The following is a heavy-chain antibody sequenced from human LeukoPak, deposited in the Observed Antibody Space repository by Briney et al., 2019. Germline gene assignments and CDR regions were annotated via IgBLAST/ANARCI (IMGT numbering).Heavy chain of an antibody. CDR1: GYTFTSYY. Sequence: GASVKVSCKASGYTFTSYYMHWGRQAPGQGLEWMGIINPSGGSTSYAQEFQGRVTMTRDTSTSTVYMELSRLRSEDTAVYFCARGKKPGVAIIDYWGQGTLVTVSS. J-gene: IGHJ4*02. V-gene: IGHV1-46*01. D-gene: IGHD3-3*01. CDR2: INPSGGST. CDR3: ARGKKPGVAIIDY.